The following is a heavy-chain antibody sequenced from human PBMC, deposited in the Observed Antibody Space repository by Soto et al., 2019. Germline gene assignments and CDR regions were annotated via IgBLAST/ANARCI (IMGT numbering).Heavy chain of an antibody. CDR1: GYTFTSYG. Sequence: ASVKVSCKASGYTFTSYGISWVRQAPGQGLEWMGWISAYNGNTNYAQKLQGRVTMTTDTSTSKAYMELRSLRSDDTAVYYCARYLMGGEGYSSSWYWNYWGQGTLVTVSS. J-gene: IGHJ4*02. CDR3: ARYLMGGEGYSSSWYWNY. D-gene: IGHD6-13*01. V-gene: IGHV1-18*01. CDR2: ISAYNGNT.